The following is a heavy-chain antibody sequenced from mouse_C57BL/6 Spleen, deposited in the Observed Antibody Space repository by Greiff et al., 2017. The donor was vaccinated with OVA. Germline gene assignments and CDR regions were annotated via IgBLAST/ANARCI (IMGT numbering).Heavy chain of an antibody. CDR3: ARGDYYGSSYDVYYYAMDY. CDR2: ISSGSSTI. J-gene: IGHJ4*01. CDR1: GFTFSDYG. Sequence: EVKLVESGGGLVKPGGSLKLSCAASGFTFSDYGMHWVRQAPEKGLEWVAYISSGSSTIYYADTVKGRFTISRDNAKNTLFLQMTSLMSEDTAMYYCARGDYYGSSYDVYYYAMDYWGQGTSVTVSS. D-gene: IGHD1-1*01. V-gene: IGHV5-17*01.